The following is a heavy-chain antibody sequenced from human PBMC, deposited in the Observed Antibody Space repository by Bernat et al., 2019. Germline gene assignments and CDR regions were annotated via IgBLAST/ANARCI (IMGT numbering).Heavy chain of an antibody. V-gene: IGHV3-53*04. CDR3: ARDRGVGATDY. CDR2: IYSGGST. CDR1: GFTVSSNY. D-gene: IGHD1-26*01. J-gene: IGHJ4*02. Sequence: LVESGGGLVQPGGSLRLSCAASGFTVSSNYMSWVRQAPGKGLEWVSVIYSGGSTYYADSVKGRFTISRYNSKNTLYLQMNSLGAEDTAVYYCARDRGVGATDYWGQGTLVTVSS.